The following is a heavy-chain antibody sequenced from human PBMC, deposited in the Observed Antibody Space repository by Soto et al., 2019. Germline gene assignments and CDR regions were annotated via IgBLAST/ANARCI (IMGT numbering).Heavy chain of an antibody. CDR1: GFSVSTKY. CDR3: SRHDVYCSGASCYGVTLDV. D-gene: IGHD2-15*01. V-gene: IGHV3-66*04. J-gene: IGHJ6*03. CDR2: IQSGGST. Sequence: EVQLVESGGGLVQPGGSLRLSCAASGFSVSTKYMSWVRQAPGKGLERHSLIQSGGSTYYADSVKGRFTISRDNSEITLSPPMHTLGVYNKAGHYCSRHDVYCSGASCYGVTLDVCAKVTTVT.